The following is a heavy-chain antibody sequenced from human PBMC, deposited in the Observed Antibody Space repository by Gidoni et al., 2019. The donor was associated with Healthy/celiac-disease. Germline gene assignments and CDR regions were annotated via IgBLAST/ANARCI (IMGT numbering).Heavy chain of an antibody. V-gene: IGHV3-23*01. J-gene: IGHJ4*02. CDR3: AKAWSPSKIDKPATEWSATRRGALFDY. CDR1: GFTFSSYA. D-gene: IGHD2-15*01. Sequence: EVQLLESGGGLVQPGGSLRLSCAASGFTFSSYAMSWVRQAPGTGLEWVSAISGSGGSTYYADSVKGRFTISRDNSKNTLYLQMNSLRAEDTAVYYCAKAWSPSKIDKPATEWSATRRGALFDYWGQGTLVTVSS. CDR2: ISGSGGST.